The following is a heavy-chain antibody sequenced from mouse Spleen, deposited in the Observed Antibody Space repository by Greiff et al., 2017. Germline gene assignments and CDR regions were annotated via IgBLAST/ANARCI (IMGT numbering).Heavy chain of an antibody. CDR2: IDPSDSYT. CDR3: ALYYGSTSLGAMDY. V-gene: IGHV1-50*01. D-gene: IGHD1-1*01. CDR1: GYTFTSYW. Sequence: QVQLQQPGAELVKPGASVKLSCKASGYTFTSYWMQWVKQRPGQGLEWIGEIDPSDSYTNYNQKFKGKATLTVDTSSSTAYMQLSSLTSEDSAVYYCALYYGSTSLGAMDYWGQGTSVTVSS. J-gene: IGHJ4*01.